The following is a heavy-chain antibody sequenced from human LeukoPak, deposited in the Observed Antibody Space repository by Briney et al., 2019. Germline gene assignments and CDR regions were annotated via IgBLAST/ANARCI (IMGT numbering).Heavy chain of an antibody. Sequence: GGSLRLSCAASGFTVSSNYMSWVRQAPGKGLEWVSVIYSGGSTDYADSVKGRFTISRDNAKNSLYLQMNSLRAEDTAVYYCARDSPNHIAAAGISGYFDYWGQGTLVTVSS. D-gene: IGHD6-13*01. CDR3: ARDSPNHIAAAGISGYFDY. J-gene: IGHJ4*02. V-gene: IGHV3-53*01. CDR2: IYSGGST. CDR1: GFTVSSNY.